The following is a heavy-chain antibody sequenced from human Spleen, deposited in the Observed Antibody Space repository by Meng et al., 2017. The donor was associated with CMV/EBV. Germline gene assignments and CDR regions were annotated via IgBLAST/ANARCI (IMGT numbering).Heavy chain of an antibody. CDR2: INPNSGGT. J-gene: IGHJ4*02. CDR3: ARAGYYDSSGYTLRFDY. V-gene: IGHV1-2*02. CDR1: TFRTYG. D-gene: IGHD3-22*01. Sequence: TFRTYGFNWVRQAPGQGLEWVGWINPNSGGTNYAQKFQGRVTMTRDTSISTAYMELSRLRSDDTAVYYCARAGYYDSSGYTLRFDYWGQGTLVTVSS.